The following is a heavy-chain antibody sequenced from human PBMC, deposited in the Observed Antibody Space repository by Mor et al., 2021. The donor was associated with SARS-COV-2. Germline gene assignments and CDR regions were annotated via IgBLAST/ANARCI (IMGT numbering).Heavy chain of an antibody. CDR1: FSSSS. D-gene: IGHD3-3*01. V-gene: IGHV3-48*02. J-gene: IGHJ4*02. CDR3: ARDFWENNQNY. CDR2: ISYSSSNM. Sequence: FSSSSMNWVRQAPGKGLEWVSYISYSSSNMYYADSVRGRFTISRDNAKDSLYLHMNSLRDEDTAVYYCARDFWENNQNYWGQGTQVT.